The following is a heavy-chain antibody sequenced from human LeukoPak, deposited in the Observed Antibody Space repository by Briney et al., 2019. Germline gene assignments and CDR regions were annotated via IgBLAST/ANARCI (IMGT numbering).Heavy chain of an antibody. CDR3: AKDFEQNRYISSWLDY. Sequence: GGSPRLSCAASGFTFRSYGMHWVRQAPGKGLEWVAFIRYDGSHKYYADSVKGRFTISRDNSENTLYLQMNNLRAEDTAVFYCAKDFEQNRYISSWLDYWGQGTLVTVSS. CDR2: IRYDGSHK. D-gene: IGHD6-13*01. J-gene: IGHJ4*02. CDR1: GFTFRSYG. V-gene: IGHV3-30*02.